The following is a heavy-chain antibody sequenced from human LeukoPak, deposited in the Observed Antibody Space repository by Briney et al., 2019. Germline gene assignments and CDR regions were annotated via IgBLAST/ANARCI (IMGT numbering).Heavy chain of an antibody. V-gene: IGHV3-30*03. D-gene: IGHD7-27*01. Sequence: GGSLRLSCAASGFTFSSYGMHWVRQAPGKGLEWVAVISYDGSNKYYADSVKGRFTISRDNSKNTLYLQMNSLRAEDTAVYYCARDSDPVFVELGTAGAFDIWGQGTMVTVSS. CDR3: ARDSDPVFVELGTAGAFDI. CDR1: GFTFSSYG. CDR2: ISYDGSNK. J-gene: IGHJ3*02.